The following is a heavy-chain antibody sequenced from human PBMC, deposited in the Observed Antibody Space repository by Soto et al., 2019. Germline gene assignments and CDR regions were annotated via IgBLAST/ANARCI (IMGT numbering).Heavy chain of an antibody. CDR1: GGSISSSSYY. J-gene: IGHJ6*03. V-gene: IGHV4-39*01. CDR2: IYYSGST. Sequence: QLQLQESGPGLVKPSETLSLTCTVSGGSISSSSYYWGWIRQPPGKGLEWIGSIYYSGSTYYHPSLKSRVTITVDTSKNQFSLKLSSVTAADTAVYYCARLYRGYDSGDYYYYMDVWGKGTTVTVSS. D-gene: IGHD4-17*01. CDR3: ARLYRGYDSGDYYYYMDV.